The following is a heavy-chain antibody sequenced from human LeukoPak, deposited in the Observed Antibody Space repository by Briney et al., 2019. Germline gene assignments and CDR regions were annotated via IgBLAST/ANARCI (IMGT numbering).Heavy chain of an antibody. CDR1: GGTFGGSS. Sequence: ASLKVSCEASGGTFGGSSINWVRQAPGQGLEWMGRIIPLFHKADYTQKFQDRVTITADKSTNTVYMELSRLTFEDTGVFYCARVLHGDFGGGGFDIWGQGTTVTVSS. D-gene: IGHD3-10*01. CDR3: ARVLHGDFGGGGFDI. CDR2: IIPLFHKA. V-gene: IGHV1-69*04. J-gene: IGHJ3*02.